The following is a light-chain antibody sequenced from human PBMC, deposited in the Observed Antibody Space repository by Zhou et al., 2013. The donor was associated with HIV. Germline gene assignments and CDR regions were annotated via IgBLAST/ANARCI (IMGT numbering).Light chain of an antibody. CDR1: QSVTDNY. CDR2: GAS. V-gene: IGKV3-15*01. Sequence: EIVLTQSPATLSLSPGDRATLSCRASQSVTDNYLAWYQQKPGQAPRLLMYGASTRAAGIPARFSGSGSGTEFTLTISSLQSEDFAVYYCQQYNNWPYSFGQGTKLEIK. J-gene: IGKJ2*03. CDR3: QQYNNWPYS.